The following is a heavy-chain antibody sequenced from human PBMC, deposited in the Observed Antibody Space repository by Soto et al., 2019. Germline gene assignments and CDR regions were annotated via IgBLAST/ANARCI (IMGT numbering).Heavy chain of an antibody. CDR2: ISYDGSNR. Sequence: GGSLRLSCATSGFNFPSYAMHWVRQAPGKGLEWVAVISYDGSNRYYADSVKDRFTVSRDNSKDILYLQMTSLRGDDTAVYYCSRASGFSATRGYFDFWGQGTPVTVSS. J-gene: IGHJ4*02. CDR3: SRASGFSATRGYFDF. V-gene: IGHV3-30*04. D-gene: IGHD3-10*01. CDR1: GFNFPSYA.